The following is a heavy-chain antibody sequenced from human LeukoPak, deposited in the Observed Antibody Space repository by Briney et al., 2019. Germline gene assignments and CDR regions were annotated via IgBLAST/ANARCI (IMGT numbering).Heavy chain of an antibody. CDR2: ISSSSSTI. V-gene: IGHV3-48*01. Sequence: PGGSLRLSCAASGFTFSSYSMNWVREAPGKGLEWGSYISSSSSTIYYADSVKGRFTISRDNAKNSLYLKMNSLRAEDTAVYYCAGSPARHYYYYYMDVWGKGTTVTVSS. CDR1: GFTFSSYS. J-gene: IGHJ6*03. CDR3: AGSPARHYYYYYMDV.